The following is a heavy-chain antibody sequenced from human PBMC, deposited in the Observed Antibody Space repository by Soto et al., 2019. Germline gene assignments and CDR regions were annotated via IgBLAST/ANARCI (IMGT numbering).Heavy chain of an antibody. CDR1: GYSFTSYW. V-gene: IGHV5-10-1*01. Sequence: PGESLKISCKGSGYSFTSYWISWVRQMPGKGLEWMGRIDPSDSYTNYSPSFQGHVTISADKSISTAYLQWSSLKASDTAMYYCARRSFASTSWSIHYGMAVWGQGTTVTVSS. J-gene: IGHJ6*02. D-gene: IGHD6-13*01. CDR3: ARRSFASTSWSIHYGMAV. CDR2: IDPSDSYT.